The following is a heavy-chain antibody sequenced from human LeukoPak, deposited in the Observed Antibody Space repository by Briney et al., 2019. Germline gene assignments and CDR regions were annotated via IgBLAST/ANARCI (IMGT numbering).Heavy chain of an antibody. CDR1: GFSFSSYW. D-gene: IGHD2/OR15-2a*01. J-gene: IGHJ4*02. CDR3: ARVSFCPRCHFDY. CDR2: ISPDGSSA. Sequence: GGSLRLSCAASGFSFSSYWMHWVRQAPGKGLVWVARISPDGSSALSADSVRGRSTIPRDNADNTLYLQLNSLRAEDTAVYYCARVSFCPRCHFDYWGQGTLVTVSS. V-gene: IGHV3-74*03.